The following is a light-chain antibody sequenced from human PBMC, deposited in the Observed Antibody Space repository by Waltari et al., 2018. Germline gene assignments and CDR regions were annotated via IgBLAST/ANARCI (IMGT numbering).Light chain of an antibody. Sequence: SYVLTQPPSVSVAPGKTDRITCGGNNIGSKSVHWYQQKPGQAPVLVIYYDSDRPSGIPERFSGSNSGNTATLSISRVEAGDEADYYCQVWDSSSDHPGVFGGGTELTVL. J-gene: IGLJ3*02. V-gene: IGLV3-21*04. CDR1: NIGSKS. CDR3: QVWDSSSDHPGV. CDR2: YDS.